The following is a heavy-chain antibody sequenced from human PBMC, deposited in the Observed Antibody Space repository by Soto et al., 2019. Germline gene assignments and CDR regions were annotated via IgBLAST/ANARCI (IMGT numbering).Heavy chain of an antibody. Sequence: PGGSLRLSCAASGFTVNNYAMTWVRQAPGKGLEWVSAISGGGDTTSYADSVKGRFTVSRDGSKNTLYLQMSSLRAEDTALYYCAKGRGGSGSLTPRVDFWGQGTLVTVSS. J-gene: IGHJ4*02. V-gene: IGHV3-23*01. CDR1: GFTVNNYA. CDR2: ISGGGDTT. D-gene: IGHD3-10*01. CDR3: AKGRGGSGSLTPRVDF.